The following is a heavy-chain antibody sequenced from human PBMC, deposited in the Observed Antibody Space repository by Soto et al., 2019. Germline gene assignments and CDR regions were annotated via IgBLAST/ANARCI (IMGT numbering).Heavy chain of an antibody. CDR1: GCTFSSYG. CDR3: AKDDYSSGWFFDY. J-gene: IGHJ4*02. D-gene: IGHD6-19*01. CDR2: ISYDGSNK. Sequence: GGSRRLSCAASGCTFSSYGMHLFRQAPGKRLEWVAVISYDGSNKYYADSVKGRFTISRDNSKNTLYLQMNSLRAEDTAVYYCAKDDYSSGWFFDYWGQGTLVTVSS. V-gene: IGHV3-30*18.